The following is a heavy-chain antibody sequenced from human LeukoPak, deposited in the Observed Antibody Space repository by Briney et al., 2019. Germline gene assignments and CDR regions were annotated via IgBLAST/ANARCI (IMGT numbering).Heavy chain of an antibody. Sequence: PSETLSLTCTVSDGAITGYYWGWIRQPPGKGLDWVEHTHYGGTTNYNPSLKSRVTISVDTSKNQFSLKVTSVTAADTAVYYCARGYSTSWTYYFDYWGQGALVTVSS. CDR2: THYGGTT. CDR1: DGAITGYY. V-gene: IGHV4-59*01. D-gene: IGHD6-13*01. CDR3: ARGYSTSWTYYFDY. J-gene: IGHJ4*02.